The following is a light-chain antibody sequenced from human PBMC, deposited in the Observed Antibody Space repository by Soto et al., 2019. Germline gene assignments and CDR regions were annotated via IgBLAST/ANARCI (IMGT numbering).Light chain of an antibody. Sequence: QSALTRPASVSGSPGQSITISCTGTSSDVGSYNLVSWYQQYSGKAPKLMIYEGSKRPSGVSSRFSGSKSGNTASLTISGLQAEDEADYFCCSYAGSNIWVFGGGTKLTVL. J-gene: IGLJ3*02. CDR2: EGS. V-gene: IGLV2-23*01. CDR1: SSDVGSYNL. CDR3: CSYAGSNIWV.